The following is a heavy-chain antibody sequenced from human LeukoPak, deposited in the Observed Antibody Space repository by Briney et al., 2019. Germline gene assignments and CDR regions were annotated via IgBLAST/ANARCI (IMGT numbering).Heavy chain of an antibody. Sequence: GGSLRLSCAASGFTFSSYLMSWVRQAPGKGLEWVANIKQDGSEKYYVDSVKGRFTISRDNAKNSLYLQMNSLRAEDTAVYYCATQHYDMYYGMDVWGQGTTVTVSS. V-gene: IGHV3-7*01. CDR1: GFTFSSYL. J-gene: IGHJ6*02. CDR3: ATQHYDMYYGMDV. D-gene: IGHD3-9*01. CDR2: IKQDGSEK.